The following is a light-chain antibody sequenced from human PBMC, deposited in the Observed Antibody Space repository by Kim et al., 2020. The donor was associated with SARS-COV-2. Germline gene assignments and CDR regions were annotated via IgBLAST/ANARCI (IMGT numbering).Light chain of an antibody. CDR1: QSVRNNY. CDR3: PHVGGSRIHT. Sequence: IVLTQSPGTLSLSPGERATLSCRASQSVRNNYLTWYQHKPGQPPRLLIYGASSRAAGIPDRFSGSGSGTDFTLTISRLEPEDFAVYYWPHVGGSRIHTFGQGTKLEI. CDR2: GAS. J-gene: IGKJ2*01. V-gene: IGKV3-20*01.